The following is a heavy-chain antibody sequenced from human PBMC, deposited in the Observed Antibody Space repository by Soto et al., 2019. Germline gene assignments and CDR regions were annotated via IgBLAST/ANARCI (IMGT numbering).Heavy chain of an antibody. D-gene: IGHD2-21*02. CDR2: IRSKADSYAT. V-gene: IGHV3-73*01. CDR3: TSQYCGGDCSRVDP. J-gene: IGHJ5*02. CDR1: GFTLSGSR. Sequence: SGGSLRLSCAASGFTLSGSRIHWVRQASGEGLEWVGRIRSKADSYATAYAASVKGRFTISRDDSKNTAYLQMNSLKTEDTAVYYCTSQYCGGDCSRVDPWGQGTLVTVSS.